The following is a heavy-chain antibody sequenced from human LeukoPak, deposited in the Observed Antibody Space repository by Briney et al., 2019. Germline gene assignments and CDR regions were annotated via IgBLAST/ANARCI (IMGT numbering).Heavy chain of an antibody. CDR1: GGSISNYY. Sequence: SETLSLTCTISGGSISNYYWSWIRQPAGKGLEWIGRIYSSGSTNYNPSLKSRVTMSVDMSKNHFSLKLSSMTAADTAVYYCARDLGNSPLDYWGQGTLVTVSS. CDR3: ARDLGNSPLDY. CDR2: IYSSGST. D-gene: IGHD5-18*01. J-gene: IGHJ4*02. V-gene: IGHV4-4*07.